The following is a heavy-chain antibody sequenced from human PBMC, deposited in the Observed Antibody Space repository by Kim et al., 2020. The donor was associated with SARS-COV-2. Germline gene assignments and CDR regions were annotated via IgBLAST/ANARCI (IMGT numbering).Heavy chain of an antibody. CDR1: GFTFSSYG. D-gene: IGHD4-17*01. CDR2: IWYDGSNK. Sequence: GGSLRLSCAASGFTFSSYGMHWVRQAPGKGLEWVAVIWYDGSNKYYADSVKGRFTISRDNSKNTLYLQMNSLRAEDTAVYYCAKAPDYGAHPHFDYWGQGTLVTVSS. V-gene: IGHV3-33*06. J-gene: IGHJ4*02. CDR3: AKAPDYGAHPHFDY.